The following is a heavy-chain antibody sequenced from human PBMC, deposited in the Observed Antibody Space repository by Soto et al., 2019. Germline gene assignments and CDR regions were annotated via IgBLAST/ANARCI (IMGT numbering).Heavy chain of an antibody. J-gene: IGHJ4*02. D-gene: IGHD6-19*01. CDR1: GFTFSSYA. V-gene: IGHV3-30-3*01. CDR2: ISYDGSNK. CDR3: AREYRWAVACTLDY. Sequence: QVQLVESGGGVVQPGRSLRLSCAASGFTFSSYAMHWVRQAPGKGMEWVAVISYDGSNKYYAASVKGRFTISRDNSKNTRYLQMNSLRAEDTAVYYCAREYRWAVACTLDYWGQGTLVTVSS.